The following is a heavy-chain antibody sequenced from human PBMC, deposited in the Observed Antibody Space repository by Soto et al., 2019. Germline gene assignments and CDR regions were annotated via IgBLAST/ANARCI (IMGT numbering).Heavy chain of an antibody. D-gene: IGHD1-26*01. CDR3: ARDSGKGAYFDY. J-gene: IGHJ4*01. CDR2: VRNKANSYTT. CDR1: GFTFSDHY. V-gene: IGHV3-72*01. Sequence: EVQLVESGGGLVQPGGSHRLSCAASGFTFSDHYMDWVRQAPGRGLEWVVRVRNKANSYTTDYAASVKGRFTISRDDSKDSLYLQMNSLKTEDKAIYYCARDSGKGAYFDYWGHGTLATVSS.